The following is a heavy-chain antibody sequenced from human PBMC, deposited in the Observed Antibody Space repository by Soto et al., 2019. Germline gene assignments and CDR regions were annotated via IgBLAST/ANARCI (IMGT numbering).Heavy chain of an antibody. CDR2: IYYTGNT. CDR1: GGCISSGDFY. Sequence: PSETLSLTCRVCGGCISSGDFYWSWLRQPPGKGLEWIGYIYYTGNTYYNMSLENRATMSVDTSKNQYSLKLHSVTAADTAVYYCARGQRFDPWGRGTLVTSPQ. J-gene: IGHJ5*02. CDR3: ARGQRFDP. V-gene: IGHV4-30-4*01.